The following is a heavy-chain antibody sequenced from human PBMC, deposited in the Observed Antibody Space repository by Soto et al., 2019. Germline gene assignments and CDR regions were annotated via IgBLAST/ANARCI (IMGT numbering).Heavy chain of an antibody. Sequence: ASVKVSCKASGYTFASYYMHWGRQAPGQGLEWMGIINPSGGSTSYAQKFQGRVTMTRDTSTSTVYMELSSLRSEDTAVYYCASSPPQYCGGDCFGAFDIWGQGTMVTVSS. CDR1: GYTFASYY. CDR3: ASSPPQYCGGDCFGAFDI. CDR2: INPSGGST. J-gene: IGHJ3*02. D-gene: IGHD2-21*02. V-gene: IGHV1-46*01.